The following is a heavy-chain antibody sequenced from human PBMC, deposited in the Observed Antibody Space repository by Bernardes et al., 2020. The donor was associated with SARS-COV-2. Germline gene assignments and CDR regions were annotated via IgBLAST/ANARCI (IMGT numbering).Heavy chain of an antibody. D-gene: IGHD4-17*01. CDR1: GFTFTTYC. J-gene: IGHJ1*01. CDR2: IVGGGGGT. CDR3: AKAGGGSYGVFFAT. Sequence: GGSLRLSCAASGFTFTTYCMSWVRQAPGKGLEWVSGIVGGGGGTHYADSVRGRFTISGDNSKSTLYLQMNSLRDEDTAIYYCAKAGGGSYGVFFATWGPGALVTVSS. V-gene: IGHV3-23*01.